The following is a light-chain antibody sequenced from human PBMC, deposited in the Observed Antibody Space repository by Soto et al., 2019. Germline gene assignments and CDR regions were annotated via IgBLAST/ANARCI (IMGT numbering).Light chain of an antibody. CDR2: GSS. CDR1: ENVGTN. V-gene: IGKV3D-15*01. CDR3: QQYNNWGLS. Sequence: IVLTQSLPTLSVSPGERVSLSCRAIENVGTNLAWYQQRPGQPPRLLIYGSSTRATGISATFSGSGSRTELTLTISSLQSEDSAVYYCQQYNNWGLSFGGGTRVEIK. J-gene: IGKJ4*01.